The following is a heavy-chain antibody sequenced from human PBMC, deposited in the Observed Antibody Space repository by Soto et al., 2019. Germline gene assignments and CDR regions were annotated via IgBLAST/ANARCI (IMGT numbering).Heavy chain of an antibody. Sequence: GGSLRLSCAASGFTSSSYGMHWVRQAPGKGLEWVAVIWYDGSNKYYADSVKGRFTISRDNSKNTLYLQMNSLGAEDTAVYYCASDKLHGTEYFFDYWGQRTLVTVSS. CDR3: ASDKLHGTEYFFDY. CDR2: IWYDGSNK. D-gene: IGHD3-10*01. J-gene: IGHJ4*02. V-gene: IGHV3-33*01. CDR1: GFTSSSYG.